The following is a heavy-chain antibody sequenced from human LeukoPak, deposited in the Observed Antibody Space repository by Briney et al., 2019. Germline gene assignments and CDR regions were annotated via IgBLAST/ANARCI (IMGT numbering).Heavy chain of an antibody. D-gene: IGHD5-18*01. CDR2: IKEGGSEK. CDR1: GFTFSNYW. Sequence: PGGSLRLSCAASGFTFSNYWMTWVRQAPGKGLEWVANIKEGGSEKFYVDSVKGRFTISRDNAKNSLYLQMNSLRAEDTAVYYRARGWDTPMGKGFNYWGQGTLVTVSS. V-gene: IGHV3-7*01. CDR3: ARGWDTPMGKGFNY. J-gene: IGHJ4*02.